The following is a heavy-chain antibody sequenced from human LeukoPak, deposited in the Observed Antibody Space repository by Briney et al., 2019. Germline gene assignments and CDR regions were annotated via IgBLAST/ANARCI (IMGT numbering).Heavy chain of an antibody. Sequence: GGSLRLSCAASGFTFSTYWMHWVRQTPGKGLVWVSRINPDGGSITYADSVKGRFTASRDNAKNTLYLQVNSLRAEDTAVYYCTRDHGVGATDIDYWGQGTPVTVSS. D-gene: IGHD1-26*01. CDR3: TRDHGVGATDIDY. V-gene: IGHV3-74*01. J-gene: IGHJ4*02. CDR1: GFTFSTYW. CDR2: INPDGGSI.